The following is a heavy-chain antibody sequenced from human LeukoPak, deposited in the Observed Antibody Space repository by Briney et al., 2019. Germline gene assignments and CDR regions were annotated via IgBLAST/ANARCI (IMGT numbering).Heavy chain of an antibody. CDR1: GFNFRNYG. V-gene: IGHV3-30*19. CDR3: SRDSLAYCGGDCSAV. CDR2: MSSDGIKT. Sequence: GGSLRLSCAASGFNFRNYGMHWVRQAPGKGLEWVALMSSDGIKTYYADSVKGRFTVSRDSSKDILYLQMNSLRADDTAMYYCSRDSLAYCGGDCSAVWGQGTQVTVSS. J-gene: IGHJ4*02. D-gene: IGHD2-21*02.